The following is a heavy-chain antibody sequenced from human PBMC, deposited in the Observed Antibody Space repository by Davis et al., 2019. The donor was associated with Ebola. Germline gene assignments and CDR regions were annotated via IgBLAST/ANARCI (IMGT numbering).Heavy chain of an antibody. CDR1: GFTFSSYS. J-gene: IGHJ3*02. CDR3: ATQPIVVVPAAISGAFDI. Sequence: GEPLKISCAASGFTFSSYSMNWVRQAPGKGLEWVSSISSSSSYIYYADSVKGRFTISRDNAKNSLYLQMNSLRAEDTAVYYCATQPIVVVPAAISGAFDIWGQGTMVTVSS. V-gene: IGHV3-21*01. CDR2: ISSSSSYI. D-gene: IGHD2-2*02.